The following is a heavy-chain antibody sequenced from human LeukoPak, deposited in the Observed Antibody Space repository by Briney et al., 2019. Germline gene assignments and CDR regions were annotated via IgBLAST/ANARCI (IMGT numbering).Heavy chain of an antibody. D-gene: IGHD1-26*01. V-gene: IGHV3-23*01. CDR2: ISSSGDST. Sequence: GGSLRLSCAASRFTFSTYAMIWVRQAPGKGLEWVSTISSSGDSTYYADSVKGRFTISRDNSKNTLYLQMNSLRAEDTAVYFCAKGYSGSYSAFDYWGQGTLVTVSS. CDR1: RFTFSTYA. CDR3: AKGYSGSYSAFDY. J-gene: IGHJ4*02.